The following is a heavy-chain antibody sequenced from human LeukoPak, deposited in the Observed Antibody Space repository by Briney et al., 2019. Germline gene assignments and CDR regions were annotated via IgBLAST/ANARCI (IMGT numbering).Heavy chain of an antibody. V-gene: IGHV5-51*01. CDR2: IYPGDSDT. J-gene: IGHJ5*02. D-gene: IGHD2-15*01. Sequence: GESLKISCKGSGYSFTCYWIGWVRQMPGKGLEWMGIIYPGDSDTRYSPSFQGQVTISADKSISTAYLQWSSLKASDTAMYYCAREQGYCSGGSCYSSGWFDPWGQGTLVTVSS. CDR1: GYSFTCYW. CDR3: AREQGYCSGGSCYSSGWFDP.